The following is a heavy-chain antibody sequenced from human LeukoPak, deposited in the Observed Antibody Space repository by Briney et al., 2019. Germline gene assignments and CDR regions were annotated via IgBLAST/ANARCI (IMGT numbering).Heavy chain of an antibody. V-gene: IGHV3-21*01. CDR3: ARAQDPYSGSYYAFGI. Sequence: GGSLRLSCAASGFTFSSYSMNWVRQAPGKGLEWVSSISSSSSYIYYADSVKGRFTISRDNAKNSLYLQMNSLRAEDTAVYYCARAQDPYSGSYYAFGIWGQGTMVTVSS. D-gene: IGHD1-26*01. CDR1: GFTFSSYS. CDR2: ISSSSSYI. J-gene: IGHJ3*02.